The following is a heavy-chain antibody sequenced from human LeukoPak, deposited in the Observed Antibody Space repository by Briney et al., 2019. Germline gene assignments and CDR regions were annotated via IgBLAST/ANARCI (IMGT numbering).Heavy chain of an antibody. V-gene: IGHV3-23*01. CDR2: ISGSGGST. CDR3: AKGVTRIVVVPAAYAGAFDI. D-gene: IGHD2-2*01. CDR1: GFTFSSYA. J-gene: IGHJ3*02. Sequence: GGSLRLSCAASGFTFSSYAMSWVRQAPGKGLEWVSAISGSGGSTYYADSVKGRFTISRDNSKNTLYLLMNSLRAEDTAVNYCAKGVTRIVVVPAAYAGAFDIWGQGTMVTVSS.